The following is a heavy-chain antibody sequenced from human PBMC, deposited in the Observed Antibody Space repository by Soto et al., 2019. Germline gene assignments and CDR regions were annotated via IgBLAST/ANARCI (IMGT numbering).Heavy chain of an antibody. CDR1: GFSFISYA. Sequence: QVRLVESGGGVVQPGTSLRLSCAASGFSFISYAMHWVRQAPGKGLEWVAVVAHDGTNKFYGDSVKGRFTVSRDNSKNLVSLEVKNVLAEDTTMYYCVKDRGARAAFDMWGQGTMVIVSS. CDR2: VAHDGTNK. D-gene: IGHD3-10*01. V-gene: IGHV3-30-3*01. J-gene: IGHJ3*02. CDR3: VKDRGARAAFDM.